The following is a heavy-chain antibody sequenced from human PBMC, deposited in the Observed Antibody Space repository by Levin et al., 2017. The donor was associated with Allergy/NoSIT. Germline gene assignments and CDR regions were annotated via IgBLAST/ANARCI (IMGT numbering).Heavy chain of an antibody. V-gene: IGHV3-33*01. Sequence: GGSLRLSCAASGFTFSSYGMHWVRQAPGKGLEWVAVIWYDGSNKYYADSVKGRFTISRDNSKNTLYLQMNSLRAEDTAVYYCARENHGDYVGGYYNWFDPWGQGTLVTVSS. J-gene: IGHJ5*02. D-gene: IGHD4-17*01. CDR1: GFTFSSYG. CDR3: ARENHGDYVGGYYNWFDP. CDR2: IWYDGSNK.